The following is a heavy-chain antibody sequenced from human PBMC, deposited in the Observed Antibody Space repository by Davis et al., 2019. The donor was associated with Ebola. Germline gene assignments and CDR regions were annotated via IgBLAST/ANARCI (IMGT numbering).Heavy chain of an antibody. CDR2: MNPNSGNT. J-gene: IGHJ5*02. CDR3: ARGRRLGVLRWFDP. Sequence: ASVKVSCKASGFTFTDYDINWVRQATGQGLEWMGWMNPNSGNTGYAQKFQGRVTITADKSTSTAYMELSSLRSEDTAVYYCARGRRLGVLRWFDPWGQGTLVTVSS. CDR1: GFTFTDYD. V-gene: IGHV1-8*01. D-gene: IGHD2-2*01.